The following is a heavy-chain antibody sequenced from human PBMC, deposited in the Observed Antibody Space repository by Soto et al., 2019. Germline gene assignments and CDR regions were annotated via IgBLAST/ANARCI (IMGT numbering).Heavy chain of an antibody. CDR2: INAGNGNT. CDR1: GYTFTSYA. J-gene: IGHJ5*02. CDR3: ARDLMRYSSGWYGDNWFDP. Sequence: ASVKVSCKASGYTFTSYAMRWVRQAPGQRLEWMGWINAGNGNTKYSQKFQGRVTITRDTSASTAYMELSSLRSEDTAVYYCARDLMRYSSGWYGDNWFDPWGQGTLVTVSS. V-gene: IGHV1-3*01. D-gene: IGHD6-19*01.